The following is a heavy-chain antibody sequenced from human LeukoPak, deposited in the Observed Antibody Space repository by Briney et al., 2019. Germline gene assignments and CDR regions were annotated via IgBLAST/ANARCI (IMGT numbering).Heavy chain of an antibody. Sequence: SETLSLTCTVSGASISRHYWSWIRQPPGKGLEWIGYVYHDGTTNYNPSLKSRVAISIDTSRNQLSLKLSSMTAADKAVYYCARGSTRADDYWGQGILVTVSS. D-gene: IGHD2/OR15-2a*01. V-gene: IGHV4-59*11. CDR3: ARGSTRADDY. CDR1: GASISRHY. J-gene: IGHJ4*02. CDR2: VYHDGTT.